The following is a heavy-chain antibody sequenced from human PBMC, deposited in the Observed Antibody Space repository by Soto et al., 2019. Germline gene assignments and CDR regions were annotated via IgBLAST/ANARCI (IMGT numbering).Heavy chain of an antibody. CDR2: IYYSGST. CDR1: GGSISSGVYY. D-gene: IGHD5-18*01. J-gene: IGHJ6*02. CDR3: ARDRRGYSYEVGGMDV. Sequence: SETLSLTCTVSGGSISSGVYYWIWIRQHPGKGLEWIEYIYYSGSTYYNPSLKSRVTISVDTSKNQFSLKLSSVTAADTAVYYCARDRRGYSYEVGGMDVWGQGTTVTVSS. V-gene: IGHV4-31*03.